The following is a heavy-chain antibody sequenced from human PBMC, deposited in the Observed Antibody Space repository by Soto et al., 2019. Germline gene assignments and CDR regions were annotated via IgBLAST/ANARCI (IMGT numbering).Heavy chain of an antibody. D-gene: IGHD2-21*02. CDR2: ISYDGSNK. V-gene: IGHV3-30-3*01. Sequence: ESGGGVVQPGRSLRLSCAASGFTFSSYAMHWVRQAPGKGLEWVAVISYDGSNKYYADSVKGRFTISRDNSKNTLYLQMNSLRAEDTAVYYCAREKGQLGDWAYYFDYWGQGTLVTVSS. J-gene: IGHJ4*02. CDR3: AREKGQLGDWAYYFDY. CDR1: GFTFSSYA.